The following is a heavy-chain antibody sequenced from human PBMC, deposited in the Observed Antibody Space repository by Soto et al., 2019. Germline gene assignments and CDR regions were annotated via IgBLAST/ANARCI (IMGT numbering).Heavy chain of an antibody. J-gene: IGHJ3*02. V-gene: IGHV3-48*01. CDR2: ISSSSSTI. CDR3: ARDGGYCSSTSCYVDAFDI. Sequence: SGGSLRLSCAASGFTFSSYSMNWVRQAPGKGLEWVSYISSSSSTIYYADSVKGRFTTSRDNAKNSLYLQMNSLRAEDTAVYYCARDGGYCSSTSCYVDAFDIWGQGTMVTVSS. CDR1: GFTFSSYS. D-gene: IGHD2-2*01.